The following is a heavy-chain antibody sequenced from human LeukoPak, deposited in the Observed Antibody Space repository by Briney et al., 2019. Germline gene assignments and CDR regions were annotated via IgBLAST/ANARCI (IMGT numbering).Heavy chain of an antibody. CDR1: GFTFSNFG. V-gene: IGHV3-48*01. J-gene: IGHJ4*02. CDR3: ARDRGDYVWGSYRYNDY. D-gene: IGHD3-16*02. CDR2: ISSSSSTI. Sequence: GGSLRLSCAASGFTFSNFGMHWVRQAPGKGLEWVAYISSSSSTIYYADSVKGRFTISRDNAKNSLYLQMNSLRAEDTAVYYCARDRGDYVWGSYRYNDYWGQGTLVTVSS.